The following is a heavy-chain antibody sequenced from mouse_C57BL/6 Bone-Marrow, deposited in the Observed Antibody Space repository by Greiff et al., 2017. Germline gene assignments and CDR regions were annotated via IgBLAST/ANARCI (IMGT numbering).Heavy chain of an antibody. V-gene: IGHV2-5*01. CDR1: GFSLTSYG. CDR2: IWRGGST. D-gene: IGHD2-5*01. Sequence: VQLQQSGPGLVQPSPSLSITCTASGFSLTSYGVHWVRQSPGKGLEWLGVIWRGGSTDYNAAFMSRLSITKDNSKSQVFFKMNSLQADYTAIYYWALHSKGAMDYWGQGTSVTVSA. CDR3: ALHSKGAMDY. J-gene: IGHJ4*01.